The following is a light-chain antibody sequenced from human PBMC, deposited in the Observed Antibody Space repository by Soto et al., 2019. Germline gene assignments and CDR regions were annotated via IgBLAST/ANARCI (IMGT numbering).Light chain of an antibody. CDR2: EDN. CDR1: SGSIASNY. J-gene: IGLJ2*01. V-gene: IGLV6-57*02. Sequence: NFMLTQPHSVSESPGKTVTTSCTGSSGSIASNYVQWYQQRPGSAPTTVIYEDNQRPSGVPDRFSGSIDSSSNSASLTISGLKTEDEADYSCQSYDSSNVVFGGGTKVTVL. CDR3: QSYDSSNVV.